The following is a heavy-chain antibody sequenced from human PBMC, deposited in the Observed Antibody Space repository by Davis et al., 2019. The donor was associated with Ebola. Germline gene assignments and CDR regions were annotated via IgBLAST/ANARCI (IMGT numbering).Heavy chain of an antibody. J-gene: IGHJ4*02. CDR2: IYNSGST. CDR3: AREGFDY. CDR1: GGSISSYY. V-gene: IGHV4-59*01. Sequence: SETLSLTCTVSGGSISSYYWSWIRQPPGKGLEWIGHIYNSGSTSYNPSLKSRVTISVETSKNHFSLRLSSVTAADTAVYYCAREGFDYWGQGTLVTVSS.